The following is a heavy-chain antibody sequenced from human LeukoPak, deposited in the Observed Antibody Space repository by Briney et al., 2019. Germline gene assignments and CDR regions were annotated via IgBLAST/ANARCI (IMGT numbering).Heavy chain of an antibody. CDR3: ARDAQRGFDYSNSLQY. Sequence: PGRSLRLSCAASGFIFSHYGLHWVRQAPGKGLEGVAVIWSDGSNTFYAGSVKGRFTISRDNSQNTLFLQMNSLRADDTAMYYCARDAQRGFDYSNSLQYWGHGTLVTVSS. J-gene: IGHJ4*01. CDR2: IWSDGSNT. CDR1: GFIFSHYG. D-gene: IGHD4-11*01. V-gene: IGHV3-33*01.